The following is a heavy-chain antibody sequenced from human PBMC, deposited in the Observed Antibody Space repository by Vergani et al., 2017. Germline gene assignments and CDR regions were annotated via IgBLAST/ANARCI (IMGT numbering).Heavy chain of an antibody. Sequence: QVQLVESGGNVVRSGTSLRLSCAAPGVSFGSYGMHWGRQSPGKGLEWVAVISNDGGNKYYADSVKGRFTIYKDNTVDMLSLQMNSLRPDDTAVYYCVKDGRENSDYGYFDYWGQGTLVTVSS. CDR3: VKDGRENSDYGYFDY. D-gene: IGHD4-17*01. V-gene: IGHV3-30*18. J-gene: IGHJ4*02. CDR1: GVSFGSYG. CDR2: ISNDGGNK.